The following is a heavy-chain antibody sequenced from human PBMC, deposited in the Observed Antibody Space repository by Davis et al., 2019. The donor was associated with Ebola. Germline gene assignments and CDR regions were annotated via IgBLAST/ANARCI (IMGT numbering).Heavy chain of an antibody. D-gene: IGHD2-15*01. CDR2: ISVDGSSK. CDR1: GFTLSNYG. J-gene: IGHJ4*02. V-gene: IGHV3-30*18. Sequence: PGGSLRLSCAASGFTLSNYGMHWVRQAPGKGLEWVAAISVDGSSKYYADSVKGRFTISRDISKNTLFLQMNSLRAEDTAVFYCAKELILGFCSSGICRKSPFDYWGQGVLVTVTS. CDR3: AKELILGFCSSGICRKSPFDY.